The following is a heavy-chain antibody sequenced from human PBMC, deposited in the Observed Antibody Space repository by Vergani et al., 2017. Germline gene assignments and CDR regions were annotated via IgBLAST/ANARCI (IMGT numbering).Heavy chain of an antibody. D-gene: IGHD4-11*01. Sequence: QVQLQQWGGGLLKPSETLSLTCVVNGGSFTSYHWTWIRQSPGEGLEWVGDIDHTGRPDYNPSLKSRLTMSVDKSRNQFSLTLNSVTATDTAIYCCARVNTETNGHLYYYYYMDVWGQGTAVTVS. CDR1: GGSFTSYH. J-gene: IGHJ6*03. V-gene: IGHV4-34*01. CDR2: IDHTGRP. CDR3: ARVNTETNGHLYYYYYMDV.